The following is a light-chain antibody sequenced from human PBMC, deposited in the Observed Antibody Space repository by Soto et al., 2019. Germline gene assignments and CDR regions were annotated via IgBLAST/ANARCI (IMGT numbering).Light chain of an antibody. CDR2: DAS. J-gene: IGKJ3*01. CDR3: QPRSNWPHSFT. CDR1: QSVSSY. Sequence: EIVLTQSPATLSLSPGERATLSCRASQSVSSYLAVYQQQPGQAPRLLIYDASNRATCIPARFSGSGSGTDFTLTISSLEPEDFAVYYGQPRSNWPHSFTFGPGNKVDI. V-gene: IGKV3-11*01.